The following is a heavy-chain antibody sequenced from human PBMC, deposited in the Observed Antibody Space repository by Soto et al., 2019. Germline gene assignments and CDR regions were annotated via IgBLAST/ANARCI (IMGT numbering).Heavy chain of an antibody. CDR3: ARDQGGSYYVAIDS. D-gene: IGHD1-26*01. J-gene: IGHJ4*02. V-gene: IGHV1-18*04. Sequence: QVRLVQSGAEVKKPGASVTVSCKASGYTFANHGISWVRQAPGQGLQWMGWISGYNGNTNYPQKVQGRVTMTTDTSTSTAYMELTSLTSDDTAVYYCARDQGGSYYVAIDSWGQGTLVTVSS. CDR1: GYTFANHG. CDR2: ISGYNGNT.